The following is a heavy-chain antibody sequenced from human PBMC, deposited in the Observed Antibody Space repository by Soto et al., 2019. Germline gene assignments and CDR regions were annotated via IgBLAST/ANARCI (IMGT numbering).Heavy chain of an antibody. Sequence: SETLSLTCTVSGASVTTYTFYWGWIRQSPGKGLELIGSVSYTGTTHYNPSLRRRVTISVDGSENQFSLRLSSVTAADTAVYYXVRSGTALDIIVVPTDYWGQGMLVTVSS. CDR1: GASVTTYTFY. J-gene: IGHJ4*02. CDR3: VRSGTALDIIVVPTDY. V-gene: IGHV4-39*01. D-gene: IGHD2-15*01. CDR2: VSYTGTT.